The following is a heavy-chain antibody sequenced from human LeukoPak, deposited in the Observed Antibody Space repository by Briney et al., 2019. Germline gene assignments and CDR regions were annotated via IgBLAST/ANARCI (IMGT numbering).Heavy chain of an antibody. D-gene: IGHD6-6*01. Sequence: SETLSLTCTVSGGSISSYYWSWIRQPAGKGLEWIGRIYTSGSTNYNPSLKSRVTMSVDTSKNQISLKVNSVTAADTAVYYCARESFSSSYLFDFWGQGTLVTVSS. J-gene: IGHJ4*02. CDR1: GGSISSYY. CDR3: ARESFSSSYLFDF. CDR2: IYTSGST. V-gene: IGHV4-4*07.